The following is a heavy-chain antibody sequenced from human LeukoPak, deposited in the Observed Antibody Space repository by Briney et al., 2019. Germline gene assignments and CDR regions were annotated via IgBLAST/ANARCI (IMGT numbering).Heavy chain of an antibody. CDR1: GFTFSSYS. D-gene: IGHD3-22*01. V-gene: IGHV3-21*01. CDR2: ISSSSSYI. Sequence: GGSLRLSCAASGFTFSSYSMNWVRQAPGKGLEWVSSISSSSSYIYYADSVKGRFTISRDNAKNSLYLQMNSLRAEDTAVYYCAREGYDNSEPAPLDYWGQGTLVTVSS. J-gene: IGHJ4*02. CDR3: AREGYDNSEPAPLDY.